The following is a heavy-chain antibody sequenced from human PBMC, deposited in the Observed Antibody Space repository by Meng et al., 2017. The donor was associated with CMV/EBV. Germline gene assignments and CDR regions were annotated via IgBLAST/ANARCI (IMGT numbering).Heavy chain of an antibody. V-gene: IGHV4-39*01. CDR3: AREAIDCSSTSCELDY. J-gene: IGHJ4*02. Sequence: GSLRLSCTVSGGSISRSSYYWGWIRQPPGKGLEWIGSIYYSGSTYYNPSLKSRVTISVDTSKNQFSLKLSSVTAADTAVYYCAREAIDCSSTSCELDYWGQGTLVTVSS. CDR2: IYYSGST. D-gene: IGHD2-2*01. CDR1: GGSISRSSYY.